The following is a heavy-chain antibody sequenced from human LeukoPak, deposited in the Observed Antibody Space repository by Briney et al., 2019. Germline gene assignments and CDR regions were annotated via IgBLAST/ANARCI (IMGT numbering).Heavy chain of an antibody. V-gene: IGHV3-7*01. CDR3: ARARYCTSSSCYKDF. J-gene: IGHJ4*02. D-gene: IGHD2-2*01. Sequence: AGSLRLSCAASGCTFSTYWMSWVRQAPGKGLEWMANIKPDGSEQYCVDSVKGRFTISRDNAKNSVHLQMHSLRAEDTAVYYCARARYCTSSSCYKDFWGQGTLVTVSS. CDR1: GCTFSTYW. CDR2: IKPDGSEQ.